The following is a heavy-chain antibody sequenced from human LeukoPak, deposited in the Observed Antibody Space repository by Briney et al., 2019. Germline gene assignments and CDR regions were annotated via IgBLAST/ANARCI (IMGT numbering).Heavy chain of an antibody. CDR1: GGSFSSYY. CDR2: IYYSGST. Sequence: SETLSLTCAVYGGSFSSYYWGWIRQPPGKGLEWIGSIYYSGSTYYNPSLKSRVTISVDTSKSQFSLKLSSVTAADTAVYYCARDSAYDSRKFDYWGQGTLVTVSS. J-gene: IGHJ4*02. CDR3: ARDSAYDSRKFDY. V-gene: IGHV4-39*07. D-gene: IGHD3-22*01.